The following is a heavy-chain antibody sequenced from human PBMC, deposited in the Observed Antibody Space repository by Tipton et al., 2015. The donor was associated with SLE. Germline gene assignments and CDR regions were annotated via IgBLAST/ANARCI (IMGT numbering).Heavy chain of an antibody. D-gene: IGHD2-15*01. Sequence: QLVQSGPEVKPSETLSLTCTVSGGSMSTYYWSWIRLPPGKGLEWIGYIYYSGGTSYNPSLNSRVTISVDTSRNQFSLKLTSVTAADSAVYYCARYSLTNWHLDLWGRGTLVTVSS. CDR1: GGSMSTYY. CDR2: IYYSGGT. V-gene: IGHV4-59*01. CDR3: ARYSLTNWHLDL. J-gene: IGHJ2*01.